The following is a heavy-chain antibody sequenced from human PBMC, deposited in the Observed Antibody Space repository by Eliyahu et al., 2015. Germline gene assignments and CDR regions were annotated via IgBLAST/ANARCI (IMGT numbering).Heavy chain of an antibody. V-gene: IGHV3-9*01. CDR1: GFTFDDYA. J-gene: IGHJ4*02. D-gene: IGHD3-22*01. CDR2: ISWNSGSI. CDR3: AKDETYDSSGYYPKGAFDY. Sequence: EVQLVESGGGLVQPGRSLRLSCAAXGFTFDDYAMXWVRQAPGKGLEWVSGISWNSGSIGYADSVKGRFTISRDNAKNSLYLQMNSLRAEDTALYYCAKDETYDSSGYYPKGAFDYWGQGTLVTVSS.